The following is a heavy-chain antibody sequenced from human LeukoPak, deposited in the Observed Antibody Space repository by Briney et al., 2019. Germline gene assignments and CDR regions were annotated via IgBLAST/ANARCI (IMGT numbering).Heavy chain of an antibody. D-gene: IGHD6-19*01. CDR2: IGGGGEST. V-gene: IGHV3-23*01. CDR1: GFTFSSYA. Sequence: GGSLRLSCAASGFTFSSYAMSWVRQAPAKGLEWVSTIGGGGESTYYADSVQGRFTISRDNSKNTVYLQMNSLRAEDTAVYYCAKLEGEQWLVRLYFQHWGQGTLVTVSS. J-gene: IGHJ1*01. CDR3: AKLEGEQWLVRLYFQH.